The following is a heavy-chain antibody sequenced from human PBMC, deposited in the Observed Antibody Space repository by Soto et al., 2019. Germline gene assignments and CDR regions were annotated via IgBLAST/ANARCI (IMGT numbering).Heavy chain of an antibody. CDR3: ARDLAGSIFGVAPSY. CDR2: INPSGGST. D-gene: IGHD3-3*01. J-gene: IGHJ4*02. Sequence: ASVKVSCKASGYTFTSYYMHWVRQAPGQGLEWMGIINPSGGSTSYAQKFQGRVTMTRDTSTSTVYMELSSLRSEDTAVYYCARDLAGSIFGVAPSYRGQGTLVTVSS. V-gene: IGHV1-46*01. CDR1: GYTFTSYY.